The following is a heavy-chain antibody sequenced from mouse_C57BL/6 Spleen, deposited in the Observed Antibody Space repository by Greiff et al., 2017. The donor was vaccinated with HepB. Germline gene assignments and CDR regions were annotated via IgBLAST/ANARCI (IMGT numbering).Heavy chain of an antibody. CDR1: GYTFTSYW. D-gene: IGHD2-5*01. Sequence: VKLQQPGAELVKPGASVKMSCKASGYTFTSYWITWVKQRPGQGLEWIGDIYPGSGSTNYNEKFKSKATLTVDTSSSTAYMQLSSLTSEDSAVYYCARKEYYSNFYYYAMDYWGQGTSVTVSS. J-gene: IGHJ4*01. V-gene: IGHV1-55*01. CDR2: IYPGSGST. CDR3: ARKEYYSNFYYYAMDY.